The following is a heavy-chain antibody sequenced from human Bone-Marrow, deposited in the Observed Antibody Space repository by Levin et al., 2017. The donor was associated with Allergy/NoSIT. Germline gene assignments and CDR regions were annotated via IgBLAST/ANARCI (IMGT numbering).Heavy chain of an antibody. Sequence: SQTLSLTCSVSGYSIRRGYYWGWIRQPPGKNLEWIGSIYHDGGASYNPSLKSRVAMSVDTSKNQFSLQLTSVTAADTAVYYCARAEVGDFDFWGQGFLISVSS. CDR1: GYSIRRGYY. CDR2: IYHDGGA. CDR3: ARAEVGDFDF. V-gene: IGHV4-38-2*02. J-gene: IGHJ4*02. D-gene: IGHD3-16*01.